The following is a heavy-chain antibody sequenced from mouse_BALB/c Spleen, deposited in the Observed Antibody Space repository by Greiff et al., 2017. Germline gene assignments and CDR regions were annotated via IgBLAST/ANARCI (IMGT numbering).Heavy chain of an antibody. J-gene: IGHJ4*01. D-gene: IGHD2-4*01. CDR2: INPSNGGT. CDR3: TRPSTMITYYAMDY. CDR1: GYSFTSYW. Sequence: VQLQQSGPQLVRPGASVKISCKASGYSFTSYWMHWVKQRPGQGLEWIGEINPSNGGTNFNEKFKSKATLTVDKSSSTAYMQLSSLTSEDSAVYYCTRPSTMITYYAMDYWGQGTSVTVSS. V-gene: IGHV1S81*02.